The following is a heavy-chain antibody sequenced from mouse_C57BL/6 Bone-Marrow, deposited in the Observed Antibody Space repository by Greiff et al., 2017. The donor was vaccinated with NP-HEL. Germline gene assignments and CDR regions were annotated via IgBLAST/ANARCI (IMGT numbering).Heavy chain of an antibody. CDR3: ARRNSKVY. CDR1: GYTFTSYG. J-gene: IGHJ2*01. V-gene: IGHV1-81*01. D-gene: IGHD2-5*01. CDR2: IYPRSGNT. Sequence: QVQLQQSGAELARPGASVKLSCKASGYTFTSYGISWVKQRTGQGLEWIGEIYPRSGNTYYNEKFKGKATLTADKSSSTAYMELRSLTSEDSAVYFCARRNSKVYWGQGTTLTVSS.